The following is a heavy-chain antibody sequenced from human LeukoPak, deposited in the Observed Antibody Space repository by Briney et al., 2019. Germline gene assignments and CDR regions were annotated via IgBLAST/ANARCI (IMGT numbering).Heavy chain of an antibody. D-gene: IGHD1-26*01. CDR3: ARDPGGSYRPAFDY. CDR1: GFTFSSYT. J-gene: IGHJ4*02. CDR2: ISSSSSYI. V-gene: IGHV3-21*04. Sequence: GGSLRLSCAASGFTFSSYTMNWVRQAPGKGLEWVSSISSSSSYIYYAESVKGRFTMSRDNAKNSLYLQMNSLRAEDTALYYCARDPGGSYRPAFDYWGQGTLVTVSS.